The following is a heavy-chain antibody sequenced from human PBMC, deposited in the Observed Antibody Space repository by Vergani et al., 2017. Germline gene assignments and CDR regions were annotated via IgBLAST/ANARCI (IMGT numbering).Heavy chain of an antibody. CDR3: AKDLGAFDY. CDR2: ISWDGGST. J-gene: IGHJ4*02. D-gene: IGHD4/OR15-4a*01. Sequence: EVQLVESGGVVVQPGGSLRLSCAASGFTFDDYTMHWVRQAPGKGLEWVSLISWDGGSTYYADSVKGRFTISRDNSKNTLYLQMNSLRAEDTAVYYCAKDLGAFDYWGQGTLVTVSS. CDR1: GFTFDDYT. V-gene: IGHV3-43*01.